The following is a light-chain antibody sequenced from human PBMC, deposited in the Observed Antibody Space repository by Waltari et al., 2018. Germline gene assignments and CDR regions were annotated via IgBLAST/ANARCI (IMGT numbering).Light chain of an antibody. V-gene: IGLV1-51*01. CDR2: DTN. J-gene: IGLJ2*01. Sequence: QSVLTQPPSVSAAPRQKVSISCSGSSSNIGNSSVSWFQQFPRAAPKLLIYDTNQRPSGMPDRFSAAKSGTSATLGISGLQTGDEAIYHCGTWDNSLNIVIFGGGTKLTVL. CDR3: GTWDNSLNIVI. CDR1: SSNIGNSS.